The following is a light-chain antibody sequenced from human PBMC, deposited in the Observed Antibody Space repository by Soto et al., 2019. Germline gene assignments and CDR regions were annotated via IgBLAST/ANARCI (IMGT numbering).Light chain of an antibody. V-gene: IGLV2-14*01. CDR3: SSYTSSSTPYA. Sequence: QAVLTQPASVSGCPGQSITISCTGTSSDVGGYNYVSWYQQHPGKAPKLMIYDVSNRPSGVSNRFSGSKSGNTASLTISGLQAEDEADYYCSSYTSSSTPYAFGTGTKVTVL. CDR1: SSDVGGYNY. J-gene: IGLJ1*01. CDR2: DVS.